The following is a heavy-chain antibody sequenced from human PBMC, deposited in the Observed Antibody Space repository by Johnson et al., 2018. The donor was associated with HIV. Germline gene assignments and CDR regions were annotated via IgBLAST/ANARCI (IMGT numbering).Heavy chain of an antibody. CDR3: ARKGMRRSIAAAGADAFDI. D-gene: IGHD6-13*01. Sequence: VQLVESGGGLVQPGGSLRLSCAASGFTFSSYAMSWVRQAPGKGLEWVSAISGSGGSTYYADSVTGRFTISRDNSKNTLYLQMNSLRAGDTAVYYCARKGMRRSIAAAGADAFDIWGQGTMVTVSS. V-gene: IGHV3-23*04. J-gene: IGHJ3*02. CDR1: GFTFSSYA. CDR2: ISGSGGST.